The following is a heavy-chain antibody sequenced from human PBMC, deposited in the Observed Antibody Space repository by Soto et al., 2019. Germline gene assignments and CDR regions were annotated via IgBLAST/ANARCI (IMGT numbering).Heavy chain of an antibody. Sequence: EVQLVESGGGLVQPGRSLRLSCAASGFTFDDSAMHWVRQAPGKGLEWVSGISWNSGSLGYADSVKGRFTISRDNAKNSLYLQMNSLRAEDTALYYCAKALWESMTVQHWGQGTLVTVSS. CDR1: GFTFDDSA. CDR3: AKALWESMTVQH. J-gene: IGHJ1*01. D-gene: IGHD3-16*01. V-gene: IGHV3-9*01. CDR2: ISWNSGSL.